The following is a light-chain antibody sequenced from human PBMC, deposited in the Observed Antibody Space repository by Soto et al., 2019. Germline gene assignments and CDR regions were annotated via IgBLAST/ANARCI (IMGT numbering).Light chain of an antibody. J-gene: IGLJ2*01. CDR2: GNS. CDR1: SSNIGAGYD. CDR3: QSYDSSLGHVV. V-gene: IGLV1-40*01. Sequence: QLVLTQPPSVSGAPGQRVTISCTGSSSNIGAGYDVHWYQQLPGTAPKLLIYGNSNRPSGVPDRFSGSKSGTSASLAITGLQAEDEADYYCQSYDSSLGHVVFGGGTKVTVL.